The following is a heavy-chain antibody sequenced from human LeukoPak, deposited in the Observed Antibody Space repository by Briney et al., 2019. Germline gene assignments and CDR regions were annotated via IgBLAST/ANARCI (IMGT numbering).Heavy chain of an antibody. V-gene: IGHV3-9*03. CDR3: AKAGGDCSSTSCSYYGDSAAYFDY. J-gene: IGHJ4*02. Sequence: PGRSLRLSCAASGFTFYDYAMHWVRRAPGKGLEWVSGISWNSGSIVYADSVKSRFTISRDNAKNSLYLQMNSLRAEDMALYYCAKAGGDCSSTSCSYYGDSAAYFDYWGQGTLVTVSS. D-gene: IGHD2-2*01. CDR2: ISWNSGSI. CDR1: GFTFYDYA.